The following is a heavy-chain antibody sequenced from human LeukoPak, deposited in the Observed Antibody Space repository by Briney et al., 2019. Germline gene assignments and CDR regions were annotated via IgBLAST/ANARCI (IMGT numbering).Heavy chain of an antibody. CDR1: GGSISGYY. V-gene: IGHV4-59*01. CDR3: ARGHYKEYFDY. Sequence: SETLSLTCSVSGGSISGYYWSWIRQPPGKGLEWIGYIYYSGSTNYKPSLKSRVTISVDTSKNQFSLKLSSVTAADTAVYYCARGHYKEYFDYWGQGTLVTVSS. J-gene: IGHJ4*02. D-gene: IGHD4-11*01. CDR2: IYYSGST.